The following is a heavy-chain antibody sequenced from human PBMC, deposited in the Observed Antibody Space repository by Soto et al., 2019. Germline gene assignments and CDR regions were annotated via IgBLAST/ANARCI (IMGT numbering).Heavy chain of an antibody. V-gene: IGHV1-69*13. CDR2: IIPIFGTA. J-gene: IGHJ4*02. D-gene: IGHD2-15*01. CDR1: GGTFSSYA. CDR3: ARSLQVVAYYFDY. Sequence: ASVKVSCKASGGTFSSYAISWVRQAPGQGLEWMGGIIPIFGTANYAQKFQGRVTITADESTSTAYMELSSLRSEDTAVYYCARSLQVVAYYFDYWGQGTLVTVSS.